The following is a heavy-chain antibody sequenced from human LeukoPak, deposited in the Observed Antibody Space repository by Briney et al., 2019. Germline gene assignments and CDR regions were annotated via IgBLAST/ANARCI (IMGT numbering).Heavy chain of an antibody. V-gene: IGHV3-13*01. Sequence: PGGSLRLSCAASGFTFKSYDMHWVRQAAGEGLEWVSAIGTAGDTYCPGSVKGRFTISRENAKNSLYLQMNSLRAGDTAVYYCARGGRGSSWFDNWGQGTLVTVSS. CDR3: ARGGRGSSWFDN. J-gene: IGHJ4*02. D-gene: IGHD6-13*01. CDR1: GFTFKSYD. CDR2: IGTAGDT.